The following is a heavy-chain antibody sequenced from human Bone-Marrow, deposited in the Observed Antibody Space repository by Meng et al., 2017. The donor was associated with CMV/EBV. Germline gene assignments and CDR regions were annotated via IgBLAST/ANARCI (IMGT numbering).Heavy chain of an antibody. CDR3: ARDGGYCSSTSCLPESGMDV. CDR1: GGSISSGGYY. V-gene: IGHV4-31*03. Sequence: SETLSLTCTVSGGSISSGGYYWSWIRQHPVKGLEWIGYIYYSGSTYYNPSLKSRVTISVDTSKNQFSLKLSSVTAADTAVYYCARDGGYCSSTSCLPESGMDVWGQGNTVNVAS. J-gene: IGHJ6*02. CDR2: IYYSGST. D-gene: IGHD2-2*01.